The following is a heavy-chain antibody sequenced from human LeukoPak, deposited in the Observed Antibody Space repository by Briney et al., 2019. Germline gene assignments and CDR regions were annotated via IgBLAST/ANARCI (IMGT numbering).Heavy chain of an antibody. J-gene: IGHJ6*02. D-gene: IGHD2-2*01. CDR3: AAAIVVVPAAIGNGMDV. CDR1: GYTLTELS. V-gene: IGHV1-24*01. Sequence: ASVKVSCKVSGYTLTELSMDWVRQAPGKGLEWMGGFDPEDGETIYAQKFQGRVTMTEDTSTDTAYMELSSLRSEDTAVYYCAAAIVVVPAAIGNGMDVWGQGTTVTVSS. CDR2: FDPEDGET.